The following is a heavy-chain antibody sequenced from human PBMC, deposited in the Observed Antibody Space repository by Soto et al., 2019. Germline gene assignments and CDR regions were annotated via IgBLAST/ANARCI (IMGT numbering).Heavy chain of an antibody. Sequence: QVQLVQSGAEVKKPGSSVKVSCKASGGTFSSYAISWVRQAPGQGLEWMGGIIPFFGTTNYAQKFQGRVTIIADKSTTSVHMELSSLRSEDTAVYYCARDSGIAAAGTPHFYNGWDVWGQGTTVSVSS. D-gene: IGHD6-25*01. CDR3: ARDSGIAAAGTPHFYNGWDV. J-gene: IGHJ6*02. V-gene: IGHV1-69*06. CDR2: IIPFFGTT. CDR1: GGTFSSYA.